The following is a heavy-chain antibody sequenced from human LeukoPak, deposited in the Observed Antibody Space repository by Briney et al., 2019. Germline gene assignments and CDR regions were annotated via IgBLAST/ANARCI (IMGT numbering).Heavy chain of an antibody. V-gene: IGHV3-48*03. CDR2: ISSSGRTR. J-gene: IGHJ4*02. Sequence: GGSLRLSCAASGFTFSSYEMKWVRQAPGEGLEWVSYISSSGRTRNYADSVKGRFAISRDNANNSLFLHMNSLRAEDTAVYYCAREALGLDSWGQGTLVTVSS. CDR3: AREALGLDS. CDR1: GFTFSSYE. D-gene: IGHD1-26*01.